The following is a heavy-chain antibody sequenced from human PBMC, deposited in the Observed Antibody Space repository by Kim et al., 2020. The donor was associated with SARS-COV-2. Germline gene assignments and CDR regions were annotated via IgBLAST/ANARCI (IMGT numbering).Heavy chain of an antibody. V-gene: IGHV3-23*01. Sequence: GGSLRLSCAASGFTFSSYAMSWVRQAPGKGLEWVSAISGSGGSTYYADSVKGRFTISRDNSKNTLYLQMNSLRAEDTAVYYCAKGADKYCSGGSCYNPPYYYYGMDVWGQGTTVTVSS. J-gene: IGHJ6*02. D-gene: IGHD2-15*01. CDR3: AKGADKYCSGGSCYNPPYYYYGMDV. CDR2: ISGSGGST. CDR1: GFTFSSYA.